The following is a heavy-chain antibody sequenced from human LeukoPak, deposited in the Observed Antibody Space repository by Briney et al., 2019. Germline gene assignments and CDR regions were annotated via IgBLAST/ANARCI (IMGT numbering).Heavy chain of an antibody. Sequence: PSETLSLTCTVSGCSISSYYLSWIRQPPGKGLEWIGYIYYSGSTNYNPSLKSRVTISVDTSKNQFSLKLSSVTAADTAVYYCARADYGGKGAFDPWGQGTLVTVSS. V-gene: IGHV4-59*01. CDR3: ARADYGGKGAFDP. CDR1: GCSISSYY. CDR2: IYYSGST. J-gene: IGHJ5*02. D-gene: IGHD4-23*01.